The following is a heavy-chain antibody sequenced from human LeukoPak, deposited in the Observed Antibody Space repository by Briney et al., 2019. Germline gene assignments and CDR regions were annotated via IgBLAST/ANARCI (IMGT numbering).Heavy chain of an antibody. V-gene: IGHV4-31*11. CDR3: ARGLPDGWFDP. CDR1: GGSINSGTYY. J-gene: IGHJ5*02. CDR2: IFYTRGT. Sequence: PSETLSLTCAVSGGSINSGTYYWTWIRQHPGKGLEWIASIFYTRGTYYNPSLKSRVSIAVDTSKNQLSLKLTSVTAADSAVYYCARGLPDGWFDPWGQGTLVTVAS.